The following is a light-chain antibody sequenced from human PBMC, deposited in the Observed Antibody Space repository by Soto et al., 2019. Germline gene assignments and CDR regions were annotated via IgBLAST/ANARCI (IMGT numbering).Light chain of an antibody. V-gene: IGKV3-11*01. CDR3: QQRTSWPVFT. Sequence: EIVLTQSPATLSLSPGERATLSCRASQSVNRYLSWYQQKPGQAPRLLIYDTSNRATGIPARFSGSGSGTDFSLTISSLEPEDSAVYYCQQRTSWPVFTFGPGTKVHI. J-gene: IGKJ3*01. CDR1: QSVNRY. CDR2: DTS.